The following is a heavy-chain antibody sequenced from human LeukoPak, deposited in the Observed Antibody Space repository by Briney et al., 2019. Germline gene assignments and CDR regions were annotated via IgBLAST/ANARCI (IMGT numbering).Heavy chain of an antibody. J-gene: IGHJ4*02. CDR2: ISGGGGTT. D-gene: IGHD2-2*01. CDR1: GFTFNSYA. CDR3: AKAIGYCSSISCSPFDY. V-gene: IGHV3-23*01. Sequence: GGSLRLSCAASGFTFNSYAMSWVRQAPGRGLEWASAISGGGGTTYYADSVKGRFTISRDNSKNTLYLQMNSLRAEDTAVYYCAKAIGYCSSISCSPFDYWGQGTLVTVSS.